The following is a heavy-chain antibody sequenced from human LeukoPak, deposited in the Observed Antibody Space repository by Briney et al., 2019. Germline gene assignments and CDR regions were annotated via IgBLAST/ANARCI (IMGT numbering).Heavy chain of an antibody. J-gene: IGHJ5*02. CDR2: IKQDGSEK. D-gene: IGHD2-21*02. Sequence: GGSLRLSCAASGFTFKTYWMSWVRQAPGKGLEWVANIKQDGSEKYYVDSVKGRFTISRDNAKNSLYLQMNSLRAEDTAVYYCARALPYCGGDCYNWFDPWGQGTLVTVSS. CDR1: GFTFKTYW. CDR3: ARALPYCGGDCYNWFDP. V-gene: IGHV3-7*01.